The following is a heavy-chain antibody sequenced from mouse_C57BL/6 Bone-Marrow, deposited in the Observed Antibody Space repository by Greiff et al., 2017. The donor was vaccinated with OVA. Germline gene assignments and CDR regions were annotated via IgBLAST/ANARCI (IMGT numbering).Heavy chain of an antibody. Sequence: QVHVKQPGAELVKPGASVKLSCKASGYTFTSYWMHWVKQRPGQGLEWIGMIHPNSGSTNYNEKFKSKATLTVDKSSSTAYMQLSSLTSEDSAVYYCARVRGYYFDYWGQGTTLTVSS. D-gene: IGHD3-2*02. V-gene: IGHV1-64*01. J-gene: IGHJ2*01. CDR2: IHPNSGST. CDR3: ARVRGYYFDY. CDR1: GYTFTSYW.